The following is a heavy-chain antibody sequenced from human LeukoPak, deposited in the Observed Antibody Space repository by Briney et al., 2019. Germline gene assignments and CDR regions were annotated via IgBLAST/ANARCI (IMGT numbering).Heavy chain of an antibody. V-gene: IGHV4-61*08. CDR1: GGSISSGGYY. CDR3: ARLLSGYDAFDI. J-gene: IGHJ3*02. CDR2: IYYSGST. D-gene: IGHD6-13*01. Sequence: TSSETLSLTCTVSGGSISSGGYYWSWIRQPPGKGLEWIGYIYYSGSTNYNPSLKSRVTISIDTSKNQFSLKLSSVTAADTAVYYCARLLSGYDAFDIWGQGTMVTVSS.